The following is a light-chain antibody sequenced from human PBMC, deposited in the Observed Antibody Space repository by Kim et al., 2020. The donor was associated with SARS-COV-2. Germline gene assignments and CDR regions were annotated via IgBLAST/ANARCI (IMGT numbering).Light chain of an antibody. V-gene: IGLV1-44*01. CDR2: SNK. J-gene: IGLJ1*01. CDR3: AAWDDSLNGFV. CDR1: SSNIGRNT. Sequence: QSVLTQPPSASGTPGQRVTISCSGSSSNIGRNTVNWYQQVPGMAPKLLIYSNKQRPPGVPDRFSGSKSGTSASLAISGLLSEDEADYYCAAWDDSLNGFVFGTGTKVTVL.